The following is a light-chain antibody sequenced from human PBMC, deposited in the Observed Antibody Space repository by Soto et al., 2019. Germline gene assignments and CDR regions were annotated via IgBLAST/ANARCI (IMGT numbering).Light chain of an antibody. V-gene: IGLV1-40*01. CDR3: QSYDSSLSDWV. Sequence: QSVLTQPPSVSGAPGQRVTISCTGSSSNIGAGYGVHWYQQLPGTAPKLLIYGNTNRPSGVPDRFSGSKSGTSASLAITGLQAEDEADYYCQSYDSSLSDWVFGGGTQLTVL. CDR1: SSNIGAGYG. CDR2: GNT. J-gene: IGLJ3*02.